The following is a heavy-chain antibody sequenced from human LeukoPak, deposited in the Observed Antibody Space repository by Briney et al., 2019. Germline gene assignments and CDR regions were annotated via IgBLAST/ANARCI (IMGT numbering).Heavy chain of an antibody. CDR2: ISYDGSNK. CDR3: ASAEGFDY. CDR1: GFTFSSYA. Sequence: PGGSLRLSCAASGFTFSSYAMHWVRQAPGKGLEWVAVISYDGSNKYYADSVKGRFTISRDNSKNTLYLQMNSLRAEDTAVYYCASAEGFDYWGQGTLVTVSS. V-gene: IGHV3-30*04. J-gene: IGHJ4*02.